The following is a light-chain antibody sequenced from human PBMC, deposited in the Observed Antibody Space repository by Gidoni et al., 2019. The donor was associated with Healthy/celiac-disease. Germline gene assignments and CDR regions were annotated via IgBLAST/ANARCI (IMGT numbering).Light chain of an antibody. V-gene: IGLV3-1*01. J-gene: IGLJ2*01. CDR3: QAWDSSTAEV. CDR1: KLGDKY. CDR2: QDS. Sequence: SSALTQPPPVSVSPGHTASITCSGDKLGDKYACWYQQKPGQSPVLVIYQDSKRPSGIPERFSGSNSGNTATLTISGTQAMDEADYYCQAWDSSTAEVFGGGTKLTVL.